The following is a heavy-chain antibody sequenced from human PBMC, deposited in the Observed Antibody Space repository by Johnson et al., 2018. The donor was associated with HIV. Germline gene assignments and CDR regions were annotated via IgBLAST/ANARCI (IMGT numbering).Heavy chain of an antibody. CDR1: GFIFSNYD. J-gene: IGHJ3*02. CDR2: IGNSGDT. D-gene: IGHD1-26*01. CDR3: ARQGGANDAFDI. V-gene: IGHV3-13*01. Sequence: VQLVESGGGLVQPGGSLRLSCAASGFIFSNYDMHWVRQAAGNRLEWVSGIGNSGDTFYAESVKGRFTISREKAKNSLYLQMNSLSAGDTAVYYCARQGGANDAFDIWGQGTMVTVSS.